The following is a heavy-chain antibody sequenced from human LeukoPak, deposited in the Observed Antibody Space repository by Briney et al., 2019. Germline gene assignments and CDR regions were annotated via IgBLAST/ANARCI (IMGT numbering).Heavy chain of an antibody. CDR2: IYRSGST. CDR1: RGSISSNTW. Sequence: SETLSLTCAVSRGSISSNTWWSWVRQPRGKGLEWIGEIYRSGSTHYNPSLKSRVTISVDKTKNQFSLKLTSVTAADTAVYYCASLDVLTDWVDPWDQGILVTVSS. D-gene: IGHD3-9*01. J-gene: IGHJ5*02. CDR3: ASLDVLTDWVDP. V-gene: IGHV4-4*02.